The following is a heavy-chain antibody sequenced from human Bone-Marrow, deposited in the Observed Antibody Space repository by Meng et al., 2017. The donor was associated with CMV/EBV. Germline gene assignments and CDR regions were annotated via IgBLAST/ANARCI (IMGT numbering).Heavy chain of an antibody. CDR1: GYTFTSYD. V-gene: IGHV1-8*01. Sequence: ASVQVSCKASGYTFTSYDINWVRQATGQGLEWMGWMNPNSGNTGYAQKFQGRVTMTRNTSISTAYMELSSLRSEDTAVYYCARGDIVVVPAAIHYYYHGIDVWGQGTTVTVSS. J-gene: IGHJ6*02. CDR3: ARGDIVVVPAAIHYYYHGIDV. D-gene: IGHD2-2*02. CDR2: MNPNSGNT.